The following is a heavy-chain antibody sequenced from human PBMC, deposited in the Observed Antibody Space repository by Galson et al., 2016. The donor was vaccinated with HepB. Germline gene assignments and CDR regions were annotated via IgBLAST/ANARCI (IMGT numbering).Heavy chain of an antibody. D-gene: IGHD2-2*01. V-gene: IGHV1-8*01. CDR3: ARGRWAEGLGHCRDATCSRNFYYFLGMDV. Sequence: SVKVSCKASGYTFTRDDINWVRQASGQGPEWVGWMNPKSGYAGYAQKFQGRVALTWNASTTSAYMELSSLRSDDTAVYFCARGRWAEGLGHCRDATCSRNFYYFLGMDVWGQGTTVTVSS. CDR1: GYTFTRDD. J-gene: IGHJ6*02. CDR2: MNPKSGYA.